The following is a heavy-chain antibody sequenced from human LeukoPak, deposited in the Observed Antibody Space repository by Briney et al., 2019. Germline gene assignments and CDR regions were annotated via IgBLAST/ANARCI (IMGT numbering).Heavy chain of an antibody. Sequence: PSETLSLTCTVSGGSISSHYWSWIRQPPGKGLEWIGYFYYSGSTNYNPSLKSRVTISVDTSKNQFSLKLSSVTAADTAVYYCAREGSGGFDYWGQGTLVTVSS. CDR2: FYYSGST. D-gene: IGHD6-25*01. CDR3: AREGSGGFDY. V-gene: IGHV4-59*11. CDR1: GGSISSHY. J-gene: IGHJ4*02.